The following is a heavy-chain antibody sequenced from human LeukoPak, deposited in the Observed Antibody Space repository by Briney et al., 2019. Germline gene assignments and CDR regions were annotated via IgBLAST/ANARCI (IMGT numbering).Heavy chain of an antibody. V-gene: IGHV3-48*03. CDR3: ARSAVGLAATYYMDV. D-gene: IGHD2-15*01. J-gene: IGHJ6*03. CDR2: ISSSGSTI. CDR1: GFTFSSYE. Sequence: PGGSLRLSCAASGFTFSSYEMNWVRQAPGKGLEWVSYISSSGSTIYYADSVKGRFTISRENAKNSLYLQMNSLRAGDTAVYYCARSAVGLAATYYMDVWGKGTTVTVSS.